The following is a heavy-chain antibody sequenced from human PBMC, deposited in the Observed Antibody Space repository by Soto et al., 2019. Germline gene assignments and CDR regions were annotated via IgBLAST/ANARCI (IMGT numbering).Heavy chain of an antibody. V-gene: IGHV4-59*01. CDR3: ARGWGGYFQH. CDR1: GGSISSYY. Sequence: QVQLQESGPGLVKPSETLSLTCTVSGGSISSYYGSWIRQPPGKGLEWIGYIYYSGSTNYNPTLQSRVTISVDTSKNQFSLKLSSVTAADTAVYYCARGWGGYFQHWGQGTLVTVSS. D-gene: IGHD7-27*01. J-gene: IGHJ1*01. CDR2: IYYSGST.